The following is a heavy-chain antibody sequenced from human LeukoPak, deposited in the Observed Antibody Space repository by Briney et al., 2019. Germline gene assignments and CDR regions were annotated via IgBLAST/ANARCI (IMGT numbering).Heavy chain of an antibody. CDR1: GFTVSGNY. CDR3: ARESVTSSWYLY. Sequence: PGGSLRLSCAASGFTVSGNYMSWVRQAPGKGLQWVSTIYKEGNTFYADSVRGRFTLSRDNSKNTLYLQMNSLRAEDTAIYYCARESVTSSWYLYWGQGTLVTVSS. J-gene: IGHJ4*02. CDR2: IYKEGNT. D-gene: IGHD6-13*01. V-gene: IGHV3-53*01.